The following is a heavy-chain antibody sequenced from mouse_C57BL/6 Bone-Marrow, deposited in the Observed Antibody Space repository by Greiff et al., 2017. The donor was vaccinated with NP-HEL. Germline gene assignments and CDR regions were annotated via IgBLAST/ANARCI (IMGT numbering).Heavy chain of an antibody. Sequence: QVQLKQPGAELVKPGASVKVSCKASGYTFTSYWMHWVKQRPGQGLEWIGRIHPSDSDTNYNQKFKGKATLTVDKSSSTAYMQLSSLTSEDSAVYYCAISPDITTVVARYYFDYWGQGTTLTVSS. CDR1: GYTFTSYW. J-gene: IGHJ2*01. D-gene: IGHD1-1*01. V-gene: IGHV1-74*01. CDR2: IHPSDSDT. CDR3: AISPDITTVVARYYFDY.